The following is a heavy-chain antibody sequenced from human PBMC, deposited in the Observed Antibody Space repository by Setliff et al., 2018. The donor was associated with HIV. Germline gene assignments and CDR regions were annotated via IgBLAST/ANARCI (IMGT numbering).Heavy chain of an antibody. D-gene: IGHD3-3*01. Sequence: GGSLRLSCTASGFTFGDYTMIWVRQAPGKGLEWVSAISGGGDRTYHADSVRGRVTISSDNSKNSLYLQMNSLRAEDTAVYYCAKTYYDLWTYYYYMDVWGKGTTVTVSS. CDR1: GFTFGDYT. CDR2: ISGGGDRT. V-gene: IGHV3-23*01. J-gene: IGHJ6*03. CDR3: AKTYYDLWTYYYYMDV.